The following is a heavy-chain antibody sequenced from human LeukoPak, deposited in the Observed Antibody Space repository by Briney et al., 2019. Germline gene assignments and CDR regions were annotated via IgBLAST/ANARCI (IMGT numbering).Heavy chain of an antibody. Sequence: ASVKVSCKASGYTFTSYDINWVRQATGQGLEWMGWMNPNSGNTGYAQKFQDRVTMTRNTSISTAYMELSGLRSEDTAMYYCARKTLYGSGKSWFDPWGQETLVTVSS. V-gene: IGHV1-8*01. D-gene: IGHD3-10*01. CDR1: GYTFTSYD. J-gene: IGHJ5*02. CDR3: ARKTLYGSGKSWFDP. CDR2: MNPNSGNT.